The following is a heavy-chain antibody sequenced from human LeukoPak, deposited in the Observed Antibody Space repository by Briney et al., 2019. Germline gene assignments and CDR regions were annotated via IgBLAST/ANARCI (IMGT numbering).Heavy chain of an antibody. CDR3: ARGVTMIVVVIHDWYFDL. CDR2: IYYTRST. D-gene: IGHD3-22*01. J-gene: IGHJ2*01. CDR1: GGSISSSSYY. Sequence: SETLSHTCTVSGGSISSSSYYWGWIRQPPGKGQEWIGGIYYTRSTYYNPSLKSRVTISVDTSKNQFSLKLTSVTGADTAVYYCARGVTMIVVVIHDWYFDLWGRGTLVTVSS. V-gene: IGHV4-39*01.